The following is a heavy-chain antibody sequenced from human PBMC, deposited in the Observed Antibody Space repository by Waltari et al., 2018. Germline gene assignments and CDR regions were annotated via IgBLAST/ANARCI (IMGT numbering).Heavy chain of an antibody. CDR3: VGPPPSAYDG. Sequence: SSDYWSWIRHPPGKGLEWVGYFYHSGSTDSSPSLKSRVTILANTSKTQFSLKLSSVPAADTAVYYCVGPPPSAYDGRSQGTMVTVS. CDR1: SSDY. CDR2: FYHSGST. V-gene: IGHV4-59*08. J-gene: IGHJ3*01.